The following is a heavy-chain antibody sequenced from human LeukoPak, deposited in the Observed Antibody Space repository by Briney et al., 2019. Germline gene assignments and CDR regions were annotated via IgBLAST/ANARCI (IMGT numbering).Heavy chain of an antibody. V-gene: IGHV3-7*03. Sequence: QTGGSLRLSCEASGYTFTNNWMTWFRQAPGKGLEWVANVNEDGSEQNYLDSVKGRFTISRDNAKNSLYLQMNSLRAEDTAVYYCAREAEGVAYYYMDVWGKGTTVTVSS. CDR2: VNEDGSEQ. CDR1: GYTFTNNW. J-gene: IGHJ6*03. D-gene: IGHD2-8*01. CDR3: AREAEGVAYYYMDV.